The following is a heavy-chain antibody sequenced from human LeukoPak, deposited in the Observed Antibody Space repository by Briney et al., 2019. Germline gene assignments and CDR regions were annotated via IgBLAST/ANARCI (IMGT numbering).Heavy chain of an antibody. CDR3: ARGEQVVPAATSHY. D-gene: IGHD2-2*01. CDR2: ISSSSSFI. Sequence: GGSLRLSCAASGFAFSTYSMNWVRQAPGKGLEWVSSISSSSSFIYYADSVKGRFTISRDNAKNSLFLLMHSLRAEDTAVYYCARGEQVVPAATSHYWGQGTLVTVSS. J-gene: IGHJ4*02. CDR1: GFAFSTYS. V-gene: IGHV3-21*01.